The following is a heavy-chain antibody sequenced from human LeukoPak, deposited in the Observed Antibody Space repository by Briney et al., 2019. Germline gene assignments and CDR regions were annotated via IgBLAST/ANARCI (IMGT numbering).Heavy chain of an antibody. CDR3: ARENYYNTSGVTDY. D-gene: IGHD3-22*01. CDR2: IYYSGST. J-gene: IGHJ4*02. CDR1: GGSISSSSYY. Sequence: KPSETLSLTCTVSGGSISSSSYYWGWIRQPPGKGLEWIGSIYYSGSTYYNPSLKSRVTISIDTSKKQFSLKLSSVTAADTAVYYCARENYYNTSGVTDYWGQGTLVTVSS. V-gene: IGHV4-39*07.